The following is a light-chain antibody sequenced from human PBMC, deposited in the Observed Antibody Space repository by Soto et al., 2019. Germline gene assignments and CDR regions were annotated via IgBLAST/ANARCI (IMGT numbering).Light chain of an antibody. Sequence: QSALTQPPSASGSPGQSVTISCTGTSSDVGGYNHVSWYQQNPGKAHKLMIYDVSKRPSGVPDRFSGSKSGNTASLTISGLQAEDEADYYCASYAGSNNSVFGTGTKSPS. J-gene: IGLJ1*01. V-gene: IGLV2-8*01. CDR2: DVS. CDR3: ASYAGSNNSV. CDR1: SSDVGGYNH.